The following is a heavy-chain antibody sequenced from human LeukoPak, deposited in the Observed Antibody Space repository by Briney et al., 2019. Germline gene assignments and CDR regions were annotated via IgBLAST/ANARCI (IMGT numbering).Heavy chain of an antibody. Sequence: GESLKISCKGSGYSFTSYWIGWVRQMPGKGLEWMGIIYPGDPDTRYSPSFQGQVTISADKSISTAYLRWSSLKASDTAMYYCTTVPAAFVNWFDPWGQGTLVTVSS. CDR1: GYSFTSYW. J-gene: IGHJ5*02. CDR2: IYPGDPDT. CDR3: TTVPAAFVNWFDP. V-gene: IGHV5-51*01. D-gene: IGHD2-2*01.